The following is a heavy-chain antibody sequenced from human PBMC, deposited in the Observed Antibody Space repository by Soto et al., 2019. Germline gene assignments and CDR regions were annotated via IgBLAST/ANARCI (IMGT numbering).Heavy chain of an antibody. D-gene: IGHD3-22*01. CDR1: GGSISSSSYY. J-gene: IGHJ5*02. CDR2: IYYSGST. Sequence: PSETLSLTCTVSGGSISSSSYYWGWIRQPPGKGLEWIGSIYYSGSTYYNPSLKSRVTISVDTSKNQFSLKLSSVTAADTAVYYCARGYYDSSGYYEVNWFDPWGQGTLVTVSS. V-gene: IGHV4-39*01. CDR3: ARGYYDSSGYYEVNWFDP.